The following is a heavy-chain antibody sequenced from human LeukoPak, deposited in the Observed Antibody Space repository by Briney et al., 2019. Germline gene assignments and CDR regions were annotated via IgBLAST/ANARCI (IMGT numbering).Heavy chain of an antibody. Sequence: TQTLSLTCTVSGGSISSGDYYWSWIRQPPGKGLEWIGYIYYSGSTYYNPSHKSRVTISVDTSKNQFSLKLSSVTAADTAVYYCARRAARRPRNAFDIWGQGTMVTVSS. V-gene: IGHV4-30-4*08. CDR3: ARRAARRPRNAFDI. J-gene: IGHJ3*02. CDR2: IYYSGST. D-gene: IGHD6-6*01. CDR1: GGSISSGDYY.